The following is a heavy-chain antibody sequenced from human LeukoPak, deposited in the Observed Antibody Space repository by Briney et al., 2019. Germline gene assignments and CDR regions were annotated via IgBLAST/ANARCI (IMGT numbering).Heavy chain of an antibody. CDR2: INHSGST. CDR3: ARGVLAV. Sequence: SETLSLTCAVYGGSFSGYYWSWIRQPPGKGLEWIGEINHSGSTNYNPSLKSRVTISVDTSKNQFSLKLSSVTAADTAVYYCARGVLAVWGKGTTVTVSP. V-gene: IGHV4-34*01. CDR1: GGSFSGYY. J-gene: IGHJ6*04.